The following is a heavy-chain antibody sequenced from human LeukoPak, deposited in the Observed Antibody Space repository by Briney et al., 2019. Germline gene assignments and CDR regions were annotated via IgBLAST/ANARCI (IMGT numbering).Heavy chain of an antibody. CDR2: IYASGST. V-gene: IGHV4-61*02. CDR1: GGSLSSGSDY. CDR3: TRTMGGGYSPFDY. D-gene: IGHD1-26*01. J-gene: IGHJ4*02. Sequence: SETLSLTCTISGGSLSSGSDYWSWIRQSAGKGLEWIGRIYASGSTNHNPSLKSRVTISVDTSKNQFSLKLSSVTAADTAVYYCTRTMGGGYSPFDYWGQGTLVTVSS.